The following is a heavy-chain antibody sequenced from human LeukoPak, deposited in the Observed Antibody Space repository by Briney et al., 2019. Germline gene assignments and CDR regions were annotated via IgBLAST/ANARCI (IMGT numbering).Heavy chain of an antibody. J-gene: IGHJ4*02. CDR3: ARMLTLGGVIAPFDY. CDR1: GYTFTGYY. CDR2: INPKSGGT. Sequence: ASVKVSCKSSGYTFTGYYIHWLRQAPGQGLEWMGWINPKSGGTNYAQKFQGRVTMTRDTSISTAYMDLSRLRSDDTAVYYCARMLTLGGVIAPFDYWGQGSLVTVSS. V-gene: IGHV1-2*02. D-gene: IGHD3-16*02.